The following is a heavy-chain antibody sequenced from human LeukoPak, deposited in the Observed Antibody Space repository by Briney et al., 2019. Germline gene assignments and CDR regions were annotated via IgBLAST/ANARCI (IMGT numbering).Heavy chain of an antibody. D-gene: IGHD5-18*01. Sequence: GGSLRLSCAASGFTFSSSSMNWVRQAPGKGLEWVSCISSSSNTIYYADSVKGRFTISRDNAKDSLYLQMNSLRAEDTAVYYCARIVGTISSSYGGSLYYIDVWGKGTTVTISS. V-gene: IGHV3-48*01. CDR1: GFTFSSSS. CDR2: ISSSSNTI. CDR3: ARIVGTISSSYGGSLYYIDV. J-gene: IGHJ6*03.